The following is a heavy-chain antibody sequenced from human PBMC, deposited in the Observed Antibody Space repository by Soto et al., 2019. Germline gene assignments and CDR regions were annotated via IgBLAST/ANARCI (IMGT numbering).Heavy chain of an antibody. CDR3: ARDGLQWLVRGLFDY. J-gene: IGHJ4*02. V-gene: IGHV3-33*01. CDR1: GFTFSSYG. D-gene: IGHD6-19*01. Sequence: GGSLRLSCAASGFTFSSYGMHWVRQAPGKGLEWVAVIWYDGSNKYYADSVKGRFTISRDNSKNTLYLQMNSLRAEDTAVYYCARDGLQWLVRGLFDYWGQGTLVTVSS. CDR2: IWYDGSNK.